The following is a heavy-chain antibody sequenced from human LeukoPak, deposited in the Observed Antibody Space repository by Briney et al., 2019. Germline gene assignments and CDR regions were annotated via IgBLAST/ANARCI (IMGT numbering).Heavy chain of an antibody. D-gene: IGHD4-23*01. CDR3: ANLNYGGRLLDAFDI. V-gene: IGHV3-23*01. CDR1: GFTFSSYA. Sequence: GGPLRLSCAASGFTFSSYAMSWVRQAPGKGLEWVSAISGSGGSTYYADSVKGRFTISRDNSKNTLYLQMNSLRAEDTAVYYCANLNYGGRLLDAFDIWGQGTMVTVSS. J-gene: IGHJ3*02. CDR2: ISGSGGST.